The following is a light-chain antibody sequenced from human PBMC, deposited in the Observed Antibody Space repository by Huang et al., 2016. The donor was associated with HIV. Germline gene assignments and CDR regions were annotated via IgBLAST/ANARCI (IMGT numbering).Light chain of an antibody. CDR3: MQGTHWPPWT. V-gene: IGKV2-30*02. Sequence: DVVMTQSPLSLPVTLGRPASISCRSSQSLVHSDGNTYLNWFQQRPGQSPRRLIYKVSNRDSVVPDRFSGSGSGHDFTLRINNVEAEDVGIYYCMQGTHWPPWTFGQGTKVEIK. J-gene: IGKJ1*01. CDR2: KVS. CDR1: QSLVHSDGNTY.